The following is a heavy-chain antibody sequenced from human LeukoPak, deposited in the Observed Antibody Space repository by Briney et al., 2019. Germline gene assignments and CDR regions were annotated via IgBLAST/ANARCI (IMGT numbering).Heavy chain of an antibody. J-gene: IGHJ4*02. CDR2: ISDSGST. CDR3: GRGGYYLAY. D-gene: IGHD3-22*01. CDR1: GGSISSYY. V-gene: IGHV4-59*01. Sequence: PSETLSLTCIVSGGSISSYYWSWIRQSPGKGLEWIGFISDSGSTNYNPSLKSRVTISVDTSKNQFSLKLNSVTAADTAVYYCGRGGYYLAYWGQGTLVTVSS.